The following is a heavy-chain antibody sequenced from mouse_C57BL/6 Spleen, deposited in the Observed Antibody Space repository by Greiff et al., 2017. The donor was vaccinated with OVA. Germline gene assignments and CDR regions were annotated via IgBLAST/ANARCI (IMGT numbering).Heavy chain of an antibody. CDR2: IYPGSGNT. D-gene: IGHD2-1*01. J-gene: IGHJ1*03. CDR1: GYTFTDYY. V-gene: IGHV1-76*01. Sequence: QVQLKESGAELVRPGASVKLSCKASGYTFTDYYINWVKQRPGQGLEWIARIYPGSGNTYYNEKFKGKATLTAEKSSSTAYMQLSSLTSEDSAVYFCARTYGNYWYFDVWGTGTTVTVSS. CDR3: ARTYGNYWYFDV.